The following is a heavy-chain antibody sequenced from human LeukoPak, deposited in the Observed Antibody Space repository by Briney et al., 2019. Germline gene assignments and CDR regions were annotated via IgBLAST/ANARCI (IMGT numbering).Heavy chain of an antibody. D-gene: IGHD5-24*01. Sequence: AGSLRLSCAASGFMFSSNWMSWVRLAPGKGLEWVANIKEDGTETYYVDSVKGRFTISRDNAKNSLYLQMNSLRVEDTAVYYCAKEGRSLQTYWGQGTLVTVSS. CDR3: AKEGRSLQTY. CDR2: IKEDGTET. V-gene: IGHV3-7*03. J-gene: IGHJ4*02. CDR1: GFMFSSNW.